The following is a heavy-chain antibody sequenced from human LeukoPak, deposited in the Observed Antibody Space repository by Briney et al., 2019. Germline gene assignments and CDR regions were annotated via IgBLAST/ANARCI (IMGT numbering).Heavy chain of an antibody. Sequence: SETLSLTCAVYGGSFSGYYWSWLRQPPGKGLEWIGEINHSGSTNYNPSLKSRVTISVDTSKNQFSLKLSSVTAADTAVYYCAREGPESAGNYWGQGTLVTVSS. D-gene: IGHD1-1*01. J-gene: IGHJ4*02. CDR2: INHSGST. CDR1: GGSFSGYY. CDR3: AREGPESAGNY. V-gene: IGHV4-34*01.